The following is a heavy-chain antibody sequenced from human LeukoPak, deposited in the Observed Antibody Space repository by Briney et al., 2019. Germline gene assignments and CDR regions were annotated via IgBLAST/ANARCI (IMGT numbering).Heavy chain of an antibody. CDR1: GGTFSSYA. CDR2: IIPTFGTA. J-gene: IGHJ6*02. D-gene: IGHD6-13*01. Sequence: ASVKVSCKASGGTFSSYAISWVRQAPGQGLEWMGGIIPTFGTANYAQKFQGRVTITADESTSTAYMELSSLRSEDTAVYYCARAAAGNYYYAMDVWGQGTTVTVSS. V-gene: IGHV1-69*13. CDR3: ARAAAGNYYYAMDV.